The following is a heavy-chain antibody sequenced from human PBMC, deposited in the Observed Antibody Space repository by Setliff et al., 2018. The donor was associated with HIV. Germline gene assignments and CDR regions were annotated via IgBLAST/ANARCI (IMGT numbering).Heavy chain of an antibody. Sequence: GASVKVSCKTSGYTFTGYYMHWVRQAPGQGLEWMGWINPNSGGTYYAQNFQGRVTMTRDTSINTAYMELSRLRSDDTAVYYCARDDHGDPFDYWGQGTLVTVSS. V-gene: IGHV1-2*02. D-gene: IGHD4-17*01. CDR1: GYTFTGYY. CDR2: INPNSGGT. CDR3: ARDDHGDPFDY. J-gene: IGHJ4*02.